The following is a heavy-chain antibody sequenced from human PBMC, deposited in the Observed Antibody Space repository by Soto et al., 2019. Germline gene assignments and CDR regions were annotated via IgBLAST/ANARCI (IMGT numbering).Heavy chain of an antibody. V-gene: IGHV4-39*01. D-gene: IGHD2-15*01. Sequence: SETLSLTCTVSGGSISSSGYYWGWIRQPPGKGLEWIGSIYYSGSTYYSPSLKSRVTISVDTSNNQFSLKVNSVTAADTAMYYCARSYGGNWAHDYWGRGTLVTVSS. J-gene: IGHJ4*02. CDR1: GGSISSSGYY. CDR3: ARSYGGNWAHDY. CDR2: IYYSGST.